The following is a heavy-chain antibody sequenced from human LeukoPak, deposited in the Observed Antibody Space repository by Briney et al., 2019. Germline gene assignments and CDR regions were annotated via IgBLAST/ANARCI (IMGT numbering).Heavy chain of an antibody. J-gene: IGHJ6*02. CDR1: GFTFSSYA. CDR2: ISYDGSNK. CDR3: ARDLDYGGNSNYYYYGMDV. Sequence: PGGSLRLSCAASGFTFSSYAMHWVRQAPGKGLEWVAVISYDGSNKYYADSVKGRFTISRDNSKNTLYLQMNSLRAEDTAVYYCARDLDYGGNSNYYYYGMDVWGQGTTVTVSS. D-gene: IGHD4-23*01. V-gene: IGHV3-30-3*01.